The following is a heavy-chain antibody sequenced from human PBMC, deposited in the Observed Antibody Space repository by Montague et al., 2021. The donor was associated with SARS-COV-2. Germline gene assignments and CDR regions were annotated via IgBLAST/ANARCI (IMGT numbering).Heavy chain of an antibody. V-gene: IGHV3-23*01. D-gene: IGHD5-24*01. CDR2: ISGSADIT. Sequence: SLRLSCAASGFTFRNYAMIWVRQAPGKGLEWVSGISGSADITYYADSVKVRFTISRDNSKNTLYLQMSSLRAGDTAVYYCAKDREVATGGLYYFDYWGQGTLVTVSS. J-gene: IGHJ4*02. CDR3: AKDREVATGGLYYFDY. CDR1: GFTFRNYA.